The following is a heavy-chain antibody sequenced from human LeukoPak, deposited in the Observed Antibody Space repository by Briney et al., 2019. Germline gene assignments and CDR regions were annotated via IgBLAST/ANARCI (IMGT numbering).Heavy chain of an antibody. D-gene: IGHD2-15*01. V-gene: IGHV3-30*03. CDR2: ISYGGSNT. J-gene: IGHJ5*02. CDR3: ASPHPYCSGGSCYGDWFDP. Sequence: GRSLRLSCAASGFTFSNYGMHWVRQAPGKGLEWVAVISYGGSNTYYADSVRGRFTISRDNCNNTLYLQMNSLRAEDTAVYYCASPHPYCSGGSCYGDWFDPWGQGTLVTVSS. CDR1: GFTFSNYG.